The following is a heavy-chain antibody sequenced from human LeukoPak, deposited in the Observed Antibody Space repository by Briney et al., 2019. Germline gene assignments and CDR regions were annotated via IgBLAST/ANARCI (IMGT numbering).Heavy chain of an antibody. CDR2: IYYSGST. J-gene: IGHJ6*03. CDR3: AKTYCGGDWYSGYYYHMDV. V-gene: IGHV4-59*08. CDR1: GGSISSCY. Sequence: SETLSLTCTVSGGSISSCYWSWIRQPPGKGLEWIGYIYYSGSTNYNPSLKSRVTISVDTSKNQFSLKLSSVTAADTAVYYCAKTYCGGDWYSGYYYHMDVWGKGTTVT. D-gene: IGHD2-21*02.